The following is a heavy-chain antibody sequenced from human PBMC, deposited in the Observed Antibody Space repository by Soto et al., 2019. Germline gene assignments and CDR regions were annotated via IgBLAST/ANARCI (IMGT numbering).Heavy chain of an antibody. CDR1: GFTFSSYA. V-gene: IGHV3-23*01. D-gene: IGHD5-12*01. CDR3: AKGGGYGPPRNNWFDP. CDR2: ISGSGGST. Sequence: PGGSLRLSCAAFGFTFSSYAMSWVRQAPGKGLEWVSAISGSGGSTYYADSVKGRFTISRDNSKNTLYLQMNSLRAEDTAVYYCAKGGGYGPPRNNWFDPWGQGTLVTVSS. J-gene: IGHJ5*02.